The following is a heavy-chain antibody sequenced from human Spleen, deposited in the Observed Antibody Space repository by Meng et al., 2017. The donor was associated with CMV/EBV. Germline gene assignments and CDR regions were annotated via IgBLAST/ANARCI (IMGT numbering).Heavy chain of an antibody. V-gene: IGHV2-5*01. CDR1: GVG. CDR3: AHAARYYSVLTASYNPWYFDS. J-gene: IGHJ4*02. CDR2: IFWNDDN. Sequence: GVGVGWIRQPPGKALEWLALIFWNDDNRYSPSLRNRLTITTDTSINRVFLTMTDVDPVDTATYYCAHAARYYSVLTASYNPWYFDSWGQGTLVTVSS. D-gene: IGHD3-9*01.